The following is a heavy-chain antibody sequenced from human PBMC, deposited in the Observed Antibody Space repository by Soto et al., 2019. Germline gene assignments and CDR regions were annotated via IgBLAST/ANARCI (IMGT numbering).Heavy chain of an antibody. CDR3: ASLGSDSSSWYYFDY. J-gene: IGHJ4*02. CDR1: GYTFTSYA. D-gene: IGHD6-13*01. Sequence: ASVKVSYKASGYTFTSYAMHWVRQAPGQRLEWMGWINAGNGNTKYSQKFQGRVTITRDTSASTAYMELSSLRSEDTAVYYCASLGSDSSSWYYFDYWGQGTLVTSPQ. CDR2: INAGNGNT. V-gene: IGHV1-3*01.